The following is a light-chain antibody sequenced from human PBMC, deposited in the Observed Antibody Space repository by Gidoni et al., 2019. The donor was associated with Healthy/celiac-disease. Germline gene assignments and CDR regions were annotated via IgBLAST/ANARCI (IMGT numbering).Light chain of an antibody. J-gene: IGKJ1*01. CDR1: QDISNY. CDR3: QQYDNLPRT. Sequence: DIQMTQYPSSLSASVGDRVTITCQASQDISNYLNWYQQKPGKAPKLLIYDASNLETGVPSRFSGSGSGTDFTFTISSLQPEDIATYYCQQYDNLPRTFXQXTKVEIK. V-gene: IGKV1-33*01. CDR2: DAS.